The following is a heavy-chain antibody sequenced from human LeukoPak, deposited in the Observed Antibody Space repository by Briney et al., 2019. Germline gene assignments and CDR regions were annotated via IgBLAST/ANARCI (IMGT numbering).Heavy chain of an antibody. D-gene: IGHD3-22*01. Sequence: SETLSLTCTVSGGSISSSSYYWGWIRQPPGKGLEWIGSIYYSGSTNYNPSLKSRVIISVDTSKNQFSLKLSSVTAADTAVYYCARGEGTYYYDSSGYYSEGFGYWGQGTLVTVSS. J-gene: IGHJ4*02. V-gene: IGHV4-39*07. CDR3: ARGEGTYYYDSSGYYSEGFGY. CDR2: IYYSGST. CDR1: GGSISSSSYY.